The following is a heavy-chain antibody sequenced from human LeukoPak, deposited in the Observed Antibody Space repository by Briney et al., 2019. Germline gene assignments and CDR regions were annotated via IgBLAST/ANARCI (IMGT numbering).Heavy chain of an antibody. D-gene: IGHD2/OR15-2a*01. CDR3: AAISYLAFDI. Sequence: GGSLRLSCAASGFTFSNYWIHWVRQAPGRGLVWVSRIDNAGSITTYADSVKGRFTISRDNAKNSLYLQMNSLRAEDTAVYYCAAISYLAFDIWGQGTVVTVSS. V-gene: IGHV3-74*03. CDR2: IDNAGSIT. J-gene: IGHJ3*02. CDR1: GFTFSNYW.